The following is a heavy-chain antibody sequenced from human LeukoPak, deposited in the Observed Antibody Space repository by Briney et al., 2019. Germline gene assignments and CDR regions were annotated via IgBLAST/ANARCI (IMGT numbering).Heavy chain of an antibody. CDR3: ARDLEVRGTMDV. D-gene: IGHD3-10*01. V-gene: IGHV1-3*01. Sequence: ASVKVSCKASGYTFTSYAMHWVRQAPGQRLEWMGWINAGNGNTKYPQKFQGRVTIARDTSASTAYMELSSLSSEDTAVYYCARDLEVRGTMDVWGKGTTVTVSS. CDR1: GYTFTSYA. J-gene: IGHJ6*04. CDR2: INAGNGNT.